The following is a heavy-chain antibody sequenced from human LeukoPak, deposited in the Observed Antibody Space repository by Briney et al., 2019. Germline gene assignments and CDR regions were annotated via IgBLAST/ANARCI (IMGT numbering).Heavy chain of an antibody. J-gene: IGHJ4*02. V-gene: IGHV3-33*01. D-gene: IGHD2-2*01. CDR1: GFTFSSYG. CDR2: IWYDGSNK. CDR3: ARDACSSTSCYVSY. Sequence: GGSLRLSCAASGFTFSSYGMHWVRQAPGKGLEWVAVIWYDGSNKYYADSVKGRFTISRDNSKNTLYLQMNSLRAEDTAVYYCARDACSSTSCYVSYWGQGTLVTVSS.